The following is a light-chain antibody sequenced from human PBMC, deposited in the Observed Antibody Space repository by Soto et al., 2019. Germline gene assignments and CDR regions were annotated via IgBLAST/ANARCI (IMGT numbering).Light chain of an antibody. CDR3: SAYTSSTTFI. V-gene: IGLV2-14*01. CDR1: SSDVGGYRY. Sequence: QSVLTQPASVSGSPGQSITISCTGTSSDVGGYRYVSGYRQYPGKAPKIIIYEVTNRPSGVSNRFSGSKSGNTASLTISGLQAEDEADYYCSAYTSSTTFIFGTGTKLTVL. J-gene: IGLJ1*01. CDR2: EVT.